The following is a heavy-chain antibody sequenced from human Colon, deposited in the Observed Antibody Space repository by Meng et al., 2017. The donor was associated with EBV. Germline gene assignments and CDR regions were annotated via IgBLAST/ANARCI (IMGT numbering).Heavy chain of an antibody. CDR1: GGSLSSRTW. V-gene: IGHV4-4*02. CDR3: TTLYGDSIS. Sequence: QVQLQESGPGLVTPSGTLSLTCAVSGGSLSSRTWWSWVRQPPGKGLEWIGEIYHSGRTNYNPSVKSRVSMSVDKSQNHFSLRLSSVTAADTAVYYCTTLYGDSISWGQGTLVTVSS. D-gene: IGHD4-17*01. CDR2: IYHSGRT. J-gene: IGHJ4*02.